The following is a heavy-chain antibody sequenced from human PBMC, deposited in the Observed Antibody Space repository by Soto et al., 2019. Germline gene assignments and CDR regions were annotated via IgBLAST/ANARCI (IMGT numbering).Heavy chain of an antibody. CDR3: ARCWWEPEAFVMDA. CDR2: IYYSGST. Sequence: SETLSLTCTVSGGSISSYYWSWIRQPPGKELQYIGYIYYSGSTNYNPSLKSRVTISDDTSTNQFSLTLSSVTAADTAVYYCARCWWEPEAFVMDAWGQGTTVTVSS. V-gene: IGHV4-59*08. D-gene: IGHD1-26*01. J-gene: IGHJ6*02. CDR1: GGSISSYY.